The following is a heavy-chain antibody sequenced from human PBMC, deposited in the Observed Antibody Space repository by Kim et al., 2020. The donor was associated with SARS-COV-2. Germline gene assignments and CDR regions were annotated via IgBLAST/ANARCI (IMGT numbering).Heavy chain of an antibody. Sequence: SQTLSLTCAISGDSVSSNSVAWNWIRQSPSRGLEWLGRTYYRSKWYNDYAVSVKSRITINPDTSKNQFSLQLNSVTPEDTAVYYCARGANIAVAGLGFDYWGQGTLVTVSS. V-gene: IGHV6-1*01. CDR3: ARGANIAVAGLGFDY. CDR1: GDSVSSNSVA. J-gene: IGHJ4*02. CDR2: TYYRSKWYN. D-gene: IGHD6-19*01.